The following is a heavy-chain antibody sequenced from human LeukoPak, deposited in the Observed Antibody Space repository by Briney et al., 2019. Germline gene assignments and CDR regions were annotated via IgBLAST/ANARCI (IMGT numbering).Heavy chain of an antibody. CDR2: VNYGGGT. CDR3: ARTRQLDY. J-gene: IGHJ4*02. V-gene: IGHV4-34*01. Sequence: SQALSLTCAVYGGTFSGYYWSWIRQPPGKGLEWIGEVNYGGGTNYNPSLKSRATISVDTSKNQFSLKVSSVTAADTAVYYCARTRQLDYWGQGTLVTVSS. D-gene: IGHD2-2*01. CDR1: GGTFSGYY.